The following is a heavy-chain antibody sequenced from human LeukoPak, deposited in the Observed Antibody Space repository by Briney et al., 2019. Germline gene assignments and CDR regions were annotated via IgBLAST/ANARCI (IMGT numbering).Heavy chain of an antibody. CDR2: INSDSGGT. D-gene: IGHD5/OR15-5a*01. CDR1: GYTFTGYY. CDR3: ARATKVVSGQAAWFDP. J-gene: IGHJ5*02. Sequence: ASVRVSCKASGYTFTGYYIYWVRQAPGQGLEWMGWINSDSGGTNSAQKFQGRVTMTRDTSTSTANMELSSLTSDDTAVYYCARATKVVSGQAAWFDPWGQGTLVTVSS. V-gene: IGHV1-2*02.